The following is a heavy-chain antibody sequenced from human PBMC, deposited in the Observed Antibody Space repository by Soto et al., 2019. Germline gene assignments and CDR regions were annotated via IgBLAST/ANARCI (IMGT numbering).Heavy chain of an antibody. CDR1: GYTFTSYD. Sequence: GASVKVSCKASGYTFTSYDINWVRQATGQGLEWMGWMNPNSGNTGYAQKFQGRVTMTRNTSISTAYMELSSLRSEDTAVYYCARVFPGMAARPEDYWGQGTLVTVSS. D-gene: IGHD6-6*01. J-gene: IGHJ4*02. CDR2: MNPNSGNT. CDR3: ARVFPGMAARPEDY. V-gene: IGHV1-8*01.